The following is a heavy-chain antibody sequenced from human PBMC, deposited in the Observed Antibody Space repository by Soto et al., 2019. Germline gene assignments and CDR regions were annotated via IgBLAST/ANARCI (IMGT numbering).Heavy chain of an antibody. CDR3: ARSFYVLSTATGGHWFDP. J-gene: IGHJ5*02. V-gene: IGHV4-31*03. Sequence: SETLSLTCTVSGGSINTAGYYWNWVRHSPGKGLEWIGYIFYSGTTYYNPSLESRLTMSLDKSKNHFSLRLSSVTAADTAYYYCARSFYVLSTATGGHWFDPWGHGTLVTVSS. D-gene: IGHD3-9*01. CDR2: IFYSGTT. CDR1: GGSINTAGYY.